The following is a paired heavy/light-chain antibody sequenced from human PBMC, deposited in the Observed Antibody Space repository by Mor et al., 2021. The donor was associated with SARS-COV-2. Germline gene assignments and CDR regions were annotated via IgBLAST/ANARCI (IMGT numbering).Heavy chain of an antibody. Sequence: EVQLVESGGGLVKPGGSLRLSCEASGFTFSSYSMSWVRQAPGKGLEWVSSIRSSSSHIYYADSVRGRFTVSRDSAKNSVYLQMNSLTAEDTAMYFCARDNSTYDISTGYSPCPIDFWGPGTPVTVSS. V-gene: IGHV3-21*01. D-gene: IGHD3-9*01. J-gene: IGHJ4*02. CDR1: GFTFSSYS. CDR3: ARDNSTYDISTGYSPCPIDF. CDR2: IRSSSSHI.
Light chain of an antibody. Sequence: DIVMTQSPDSLAVSLGERATVNCKSSQSVLYSPNNKNYLAWYQQKPGQPPKLLIYWASTRESGVPDRFSGSGSGTDFTLTISSLQAEDVAVYYCQQYYSTPWTFGQGTKVEIK. CDR1: QSVLYSPNNKNY. V-gene: IGKV4-1*01. CDR3: QQYYSTPWT. J-gene: IGKJ1*01. CDR2: WAS.